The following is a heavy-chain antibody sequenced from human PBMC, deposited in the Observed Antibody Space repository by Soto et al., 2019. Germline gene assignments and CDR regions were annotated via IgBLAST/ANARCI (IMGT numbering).Heavy chain of an antibody. CDR2: IKQDGSEK. V-gene: IGHV3-7*03. Sequence: GGSLRLSCAASGFTFSSYWMSWVRQAPGKGLEWVANIKQDGSEKYYVDSVKGRFTISRDNAKNSLYLQMNSLRAEDTAVYYYARESVTYYDFWSGSYDAFDIWGQGTMVTVSS. CDR3: ARESVTYYDFWSGSYDAFDI. CDR1: GFTFSSYW. D-gene: IGHD3-3*01. J-gene: IGHJ3*02.